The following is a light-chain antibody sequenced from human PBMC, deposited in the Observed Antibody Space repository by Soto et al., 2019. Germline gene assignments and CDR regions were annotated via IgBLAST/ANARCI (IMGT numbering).Light chain of an antibody. Sequence: DIQMTQSPSTLSASVGDRVTITCLASQRISSWLAWYQQKPGKAPKLLIYDASSLESGVPSRFSGSGSGTEFTLNISSLQPDDFATYYCQPYNSYPKTFCQGTK. J-gene: IGKJ1*01. V-gene: IGKV1-5*01. CDR1: QRISSW. CDR2: DAS. CDR3: QPYNSYPKT.